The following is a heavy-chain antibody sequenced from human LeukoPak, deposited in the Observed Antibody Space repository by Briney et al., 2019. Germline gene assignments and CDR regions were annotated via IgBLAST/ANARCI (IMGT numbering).Heavy chain of an antibody. CDR1: GFTFSDYY. J-gene: IGHJ4*02. CDR3: ARFKREWLRSEYYFDY. V-gene: IGHV3-11*06. Sequence: PGGSLRLSCAASGFTFSDYYMSWTRQAPGKGLEWVSYISSSSSYTNYADSVKGRFTISRDNAKNSLYLQMNSLRAEDTAVYYCARFKREWLRSEYYFDYWGQGTLVTVSS. CDR2: ISSSSSYT. D-gene: IGHD5-12*01.